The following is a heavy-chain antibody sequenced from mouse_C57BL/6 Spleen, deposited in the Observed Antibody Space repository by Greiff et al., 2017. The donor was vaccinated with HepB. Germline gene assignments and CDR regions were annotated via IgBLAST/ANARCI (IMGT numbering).Heavy chain of an antibody. V-gene: IGHV1-81*01. CDR1: GYTFTSYG. J-gene: IGHJ2*01. CDR2: IYPRSGNN. CDR3: AREGFITTVVED. D-gene: IGHD1-1*01. Sequence: QVQLQHSGAELARPGASVKLSCKASGYTFTSYGISWVKQRTGQGLEWIGEIYPRSGNNYYNEKFKGKATLTADKSSSTAYMELRSLTSEDSAVYFCAREGFITTVVEDWGQGTTLTVSS.